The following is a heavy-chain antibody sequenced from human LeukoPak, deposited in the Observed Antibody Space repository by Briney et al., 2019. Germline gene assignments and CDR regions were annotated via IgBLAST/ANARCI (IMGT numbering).Heavy chain of an antibody. CDR2: IIPIFGTA. D-gene: IGHD2-15*01. V-gene: IGHV1-69*01. J-gene: IGHJ5*02. CDR1: GGTFSSYA. Sequence: ASVKVSCKASGGTFSSYAISWVRQAPGQGLEWMGGIIPIFGTANYAQKFQGRVTITADESTSTAYMELSSLRSEDTAVYYCARESYCSGGSYRRGRFDPWGQGTLVTVSS. CDR3: ARESYCSGGSYRRGRFDP.